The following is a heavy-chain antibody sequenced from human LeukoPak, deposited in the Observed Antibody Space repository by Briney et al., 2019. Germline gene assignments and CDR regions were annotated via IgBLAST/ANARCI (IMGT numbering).Heavy chain of an antibody. Sequence: GGSLRLSCEASGFTFDDYGMHWVRQAPGKGLEWVSTIRWNSASVGYVDSVEGRLPISRDNAKKTLYLQMNSLRPEDTALYYCAKDYGYSSSWYDYWGQGTLVTASS. J-gene: IGHJ4*02. CDR3: AKDYGYSSSWYDY. CDR2: IRWNSASV. CDR1: GFTFDDYG. D-gene: IGHD6-13*01. V-gene: IGHV3-9*01.